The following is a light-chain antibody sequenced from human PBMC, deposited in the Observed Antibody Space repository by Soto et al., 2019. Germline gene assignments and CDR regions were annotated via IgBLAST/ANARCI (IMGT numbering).Light chain of an antibody. J-gene: IGKJ1*01. Sequence: LQMTKSPSTLTASVAARVSITCRASQTISTCLAWYQQKQGKAHKLLIYRASSLESEVPSRFSGSGSGTEFTITISSLQPDDFETYYCLQHNNYPWTFGQGTKVDIK. CDR2: RAS. CDR3: LQHNNYPWT. CDR1: QTISTC. V-gene: IGKV1-5*03.